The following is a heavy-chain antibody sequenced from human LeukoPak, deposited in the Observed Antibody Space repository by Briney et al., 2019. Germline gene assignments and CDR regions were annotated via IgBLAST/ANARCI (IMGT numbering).Heavy chain of an antibody. D-gene: IGHD6-13*01. CDR3: ARIGISARGTNFHH. CDR1: GYSFIDYY. Sequence: AAVKVSCKTSGYSFIDYYIHWVRQAPGQGLEWMGWINSNSADTNYAQNFQGRVTMTSDTSIITAYMELSRLRSDDTALYYCARIGISARGTNFHHWGQGTLVTVSS. V-gene: IGHV1-2*02. CDR2: INSNSADT. J-gene: IGHJ1*01.